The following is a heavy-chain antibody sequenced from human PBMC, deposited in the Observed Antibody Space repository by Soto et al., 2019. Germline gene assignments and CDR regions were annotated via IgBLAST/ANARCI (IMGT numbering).Heavy chain of an antibody. CDR3: ARVVGATVGHYGMDV. V-gene: IGHV3-13*01. CDR2: FGTAGDT. J-gene: IGHJ6*02. Sequence: PGGPLRICSAAVGCTFSTHAMHCVRQATGKGLEWVSAFGTAGDTYYPGSVKGRFNISRENAKNSLYLQMNSLRAEDTAVYYCARVVGATVGHYGMDVWGQGTTVTVSS. CDR1: GCTFSTHA. D-gene: IGHD1-26*01.